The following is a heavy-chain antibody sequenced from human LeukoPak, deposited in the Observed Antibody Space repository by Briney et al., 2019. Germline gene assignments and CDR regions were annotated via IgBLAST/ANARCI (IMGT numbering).Heavy chain of an antibody. Sequence: ASVKVSCKASGYTFTSYDINWVRQATGQGLEWMGWMNPNSGNTGYAQKFQGRVTMTRNTSISTAYMELSRLRSDDTAVYYCARDSRRVVVVAANPMGYWGQGTLVTVSS. CDR3: ARDSRRVVVVAANPMGY. CDR2: MNPNSGNT. J-gene: IGHJ4*02. V-gene: IGHV1-8*01. D-gene: IGHD2-15*01. CDR1: GYTFTSYD.